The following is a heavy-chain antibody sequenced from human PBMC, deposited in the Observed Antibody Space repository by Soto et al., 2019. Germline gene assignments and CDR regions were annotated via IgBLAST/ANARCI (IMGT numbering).Heavy chain of an antibody. CDR3: ARLGIAAAGTSGYYYGMDV. CDR1: GGSFSGYY. D-gene: IGHD6-13*01. J-gene: IGHJ6*02. V-gene: IGHV4-34*01. Sequence: LTASETLSLTCAVYGGSFSGYYWSWIRQPPGKGLEWIGEINHSGSTNYNPSLKSRVTISVDTSKNQFSLKLSSVTAADTAVYYCARLGIAAAGTSGYYYGMDVWGQGTTVTVSS. CDR2: INHSGST.